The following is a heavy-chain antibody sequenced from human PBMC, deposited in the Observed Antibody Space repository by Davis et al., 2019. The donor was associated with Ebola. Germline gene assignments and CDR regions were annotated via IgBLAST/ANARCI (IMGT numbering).Heavy chain of an antibody. CDR1: GGTFSSYA. CDR3: AGGTMVRGVYYYGMDV. D-gene: IGHD3-10*01. J-gene: IGHJ6*02. CDR2: INPSGGST. V-gene: IGHV1-46*01. Sequence: ASVKVSCKASGGTFSSYAISWVRQAPGQGLEWMGIINPSGGSTSYAQKFQGRVTMTRDTSTSTVYMELRSLRSDDTAVYYCAGGTMVRGVYYYGMDVWGQGTTVTVSS.